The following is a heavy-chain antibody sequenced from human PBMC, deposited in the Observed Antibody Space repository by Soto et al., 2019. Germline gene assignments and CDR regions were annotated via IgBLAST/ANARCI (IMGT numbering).Heavy chain of an antibody. CDR3: AKGAMWDIVVVPAANNWFDP. V-gene: IGHV3-30*18. Sequence: PGGSLRLSCAASGFTFSSYGMHWVRQAPGKGLEWVAVISYDGSNKYYADSVKGRFTISRDNSKNTLYLQMNSLRAEDTAVYYCAKGAMWDIVVVPAANNWFDPWGQGTLVTVSS. J-gene: IGHJ5*02. CDR1: GFTFSSYG. D-gene: IGHD2-2*01. CDR2: ISYDGSNK.